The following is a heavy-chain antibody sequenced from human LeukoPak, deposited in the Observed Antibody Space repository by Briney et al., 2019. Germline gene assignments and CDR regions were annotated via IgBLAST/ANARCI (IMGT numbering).Heavy chain of an antibody. V-gene: IGHV3-9*01. CDR2: ISWNSGSI. J-gene: IGHJ6*02. CDR1: GFTFDDYA. D-gene: IGHD1-7*01. CDR3: ARRNYGYYYYGMDV. Sequence: GGSLRLSCAASGFTFDDYAMHWVRQAPGKGLEWVSGISWNSGSIGYADSVKGRFTISRDNAKNSLYLQMNSLRAEDTALYYCARRNYGYYYYGMDVWGQGTTVTVSS.